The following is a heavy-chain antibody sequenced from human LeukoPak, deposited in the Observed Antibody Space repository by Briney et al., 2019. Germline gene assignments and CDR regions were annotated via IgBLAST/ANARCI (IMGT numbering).Heavy chain of an antibody. CDR3: ASGYSSGWYAIFDY. V-gene: IGHV4-34*01. CDR1: GGSFSGYY. Sequence: NPSETLSLTCAVYGGSFSGYYWSWIRQPPGKGLEWIGEINHSGSTNYNPSLKSRVTISVDTSKNQFSLKLSSVTAADTAVYYCASGYSSGWYAIFDYWGQGTLVTVSS. D-gene: IGHD6-19*01. CDR2: INHSGST. J-gene: IGHJ4*02.